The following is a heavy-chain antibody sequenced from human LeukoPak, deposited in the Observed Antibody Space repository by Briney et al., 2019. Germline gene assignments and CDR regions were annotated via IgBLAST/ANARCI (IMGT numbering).Heavy chain of an antibody. D-gene: IGHD6-6*01. CDR3: ARSSYSSSSSV. CDR2: INSDGSEG. CDR1: GFTFSGYW. J-gene: IGHJ3*01. V-gene: IGHV3-7*03. Sequence: GGSLRLSCAASGFTFSGYWMSWVRQTPEKGLEWVASINSDGSEGYYADVVKGRFTISRDNAKNSLYLQINSLRAEDTAVYYCARSSYSSSSSVWGQGTMVTVSS.